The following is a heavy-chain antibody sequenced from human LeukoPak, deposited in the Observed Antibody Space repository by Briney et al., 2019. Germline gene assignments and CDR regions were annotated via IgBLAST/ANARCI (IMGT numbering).Heavy chain of an antibody. J-gene: IGHJ3*02. Sequence: SETLSLTCTVSGGSISAYYWNWIRQSPGKGLEWIGYIYHTGSTKHNPSLKSRVTISVDTSKNQFSLKLSSVTAADTAVYYCRGVINDAFDIWGQGTMVTVSS. CDR1: GGSISAYY. D-gene: IGHD3-10*01. CDR2: IYHTGST. CDR3: RGVINDAFDI. V-gene: IGHV4-59*08.